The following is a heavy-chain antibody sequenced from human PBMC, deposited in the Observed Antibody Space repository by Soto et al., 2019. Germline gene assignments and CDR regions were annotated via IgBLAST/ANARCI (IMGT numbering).Heavy chain of an antibody. CDR1: GYTFTSYA. J-gene: IGHJ6*04. V-gene: IGHV1-3*01. CDR2: INAGNGNT. D-gene: IGHD4-4*01. CDR3: AGVASNYYYYYNGMDV. Sequence: ASVKVSCKASGYTFTSYAMHWVRQAPGQRLEWMGWINAGNGNTKYSQKFQGRVTITRDTSASTAYMELSSLRSEDTAVYYCAGVASNYYYYYNGMDVWGKGTTVTVPS.